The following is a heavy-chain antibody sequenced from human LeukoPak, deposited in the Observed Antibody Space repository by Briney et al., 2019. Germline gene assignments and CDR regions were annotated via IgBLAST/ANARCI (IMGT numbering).Heavy chain of an antibody. CDR2: IYYSGST. V-gene: IGHV4-61*05. J-gene: IGHJ4*02. CDR3: ARGLFGELGIGDY. D-gene: IGHD3-10*02. Sequence: SETLSLTCTVSGGSISSSSYYWGWIRQPPGKGLEWIGYIYYSGSTNYNPSLKSRVTISVDTSKNQFSLKLSSVTAADTAAYYCARGLFGELGIGDYWGQGTLVTVSS. CDR1: GGSISSSSYY.